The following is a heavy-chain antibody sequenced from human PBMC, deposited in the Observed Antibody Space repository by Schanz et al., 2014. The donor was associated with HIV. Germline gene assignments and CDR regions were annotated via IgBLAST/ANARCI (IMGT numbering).Heavy chain of an antibody. V-gene: IGHV3-23*01. CDR3: AKPEYDSRGNSQSHFDY. CDR2: ISGSGGST. J-gene: IGHJ4*02. Sequence: EVQLLESGGGLVQPGGSLRLSCAASGFTFSNYAMSWVRQAPGKGLEWVSVISGSGGSTYYADSVKGRFTISRDNSKNTLYLQMTTLRTEDTAVYYCAKPEYDSRGNSQSHFDYWGQGTLVTVSS. CDR1: GFTFSNYA. D-gene: IGHD3-22*01.